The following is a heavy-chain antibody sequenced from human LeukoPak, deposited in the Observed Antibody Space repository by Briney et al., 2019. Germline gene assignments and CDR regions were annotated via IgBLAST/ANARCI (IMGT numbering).Heavy chain of an antibody. J-gene: IGHJ4*02. CDR1: GYTFTSYY. Sequence: ASVTVSCKASGYTFTSYYMQWVRQAPGQGLEWMGIINPSGGSTSYAQKFQGKVSMTRDTSTTTAYMELSSLKSEDTAVYYCARSQGGAFSYGTDYWGQGTLVTVSS. V-gene: IGHV1-46*01. CDR2: INPSGGST. D-gene: IGHD5-18*01. CDR3: ARSQGGAFSYGTDY.